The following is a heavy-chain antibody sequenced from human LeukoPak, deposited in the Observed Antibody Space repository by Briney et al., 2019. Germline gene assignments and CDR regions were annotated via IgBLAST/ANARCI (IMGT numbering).Heavy chain of an antibody. V-gene: IGHV4-59*12. D-gene: IGHD3-3*01. CDR3: ARPYYDGNWGAFDI. J-gene: IGHJ3*02. CDR1: GGSISSYY. CDR2: IYYSGST. Sequence: SETLSLTCTVSGGSISSYYWSWIRQPPGKGLEWIGSIYYSGSTYYNPSLKSRVTISVDTSKNQFSLKLSSVTAADTAVYYCARPYYDGNWGAFDIWGQGTMVTVSS.